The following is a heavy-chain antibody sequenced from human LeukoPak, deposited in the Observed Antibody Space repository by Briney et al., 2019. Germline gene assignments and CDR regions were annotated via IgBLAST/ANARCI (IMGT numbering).Heavy chain of an antibody. D-gene: IGHD6-13*01. J-gene: IGHJ5*02. CDR1: GFTFSSYW. CDR3: AKDSGSSWDNWFDP. Sequence: GGSLRLSCAASGFTFSSYWMSWVRQAPGKGLEWVANIKQDGSEKYYVDSVKGRFTISRDNAKNSLYLQMNSLRAEDTAVYYCAKDSGSSWDNWFDPWGQGTLVTVSS. V-gene: IGHV3-7*01. CDR2: IKQDGSEK.